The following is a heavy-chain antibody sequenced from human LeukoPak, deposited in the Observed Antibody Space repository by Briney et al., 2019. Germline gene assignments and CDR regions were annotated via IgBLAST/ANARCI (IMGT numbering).Heavy chain of an antibody. CDR3: ATFAGFCSSTGCSPGAGWCVP. CDR1: GYTLTELS. J-gene: IGHJ5*02. D-gene: IGHD2-2*01. CDR2: FDPEDGET. Sequence: GASVKVSCKVSGYTLTELSMHWVRQAPGKGLEWMGGFDPEDGETIYAQKFQGRVTMTEDTSTDTAYMELSSLRSEDTAVYYCATFAGFCSSTGCSPGAGWCVPWGQGTLVTVSS. V-gene: IGHV1-24*01.